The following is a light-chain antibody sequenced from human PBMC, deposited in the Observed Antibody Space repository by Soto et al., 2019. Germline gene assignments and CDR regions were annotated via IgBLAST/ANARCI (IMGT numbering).Light chain of an antibody. J-gene: IGKJ1*01. CDR3: QQYNNWPPWT. V-gene: IGKV3-15*01. CDR1: QSVSSN. CDR2: GAS. Sequence: EIVRTQSPATLSVSPGERATLSCSASQSVSSNLAWYQQKPGQAPRLLIYGASTRATGIPARFSGSGSGTEFTLTIRRLQSEDFAVYYCQQYNNWPPWTLGQGPKVESK.